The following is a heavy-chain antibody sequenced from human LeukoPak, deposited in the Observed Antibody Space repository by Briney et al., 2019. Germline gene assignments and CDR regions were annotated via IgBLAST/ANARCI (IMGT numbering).Heavy chain of an antibody. V-gene: IGHV3-30*02. Sequence: GGSLRLSCAASGFTFSSYGMHWVRQAPGKGLEWVAFIRYDGSNKYYADSVKGRFTISRDNSKNTLYLQMNSLRAEDTAVYYCAKPGCSSTSCYLYFDYWGQGTLVTVSS. CDR2: IRYDGSNK. J-gene: IGHJ4*02. D-gene: IGHD2-2*01. CDR1: GFTFSSYG. CDR3: AKPGCSSTSCYLYFDY.